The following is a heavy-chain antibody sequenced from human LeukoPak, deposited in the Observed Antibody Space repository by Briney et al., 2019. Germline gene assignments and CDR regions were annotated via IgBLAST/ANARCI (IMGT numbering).Heavy chain of an antibody. CDR1: GYTFTSYY. CDR2: IDPSGGST. V-gene: IGHV1-46*01. D-gene: IGHD3-22*01. Sequence: ASVKVSCKASGYTFTSYYMYWVRQAPGQGPEWMGIIDPSGGSTSYAQNFQGRVTMTRDTSTTTVYMELSSLRSEDTAVYYCARDRITMKVVPGSDAFDIWGQGTMVIVSS. J-gene: IGHJ3*02. CDR3: ARDRITMKVVPGSDAFDI.